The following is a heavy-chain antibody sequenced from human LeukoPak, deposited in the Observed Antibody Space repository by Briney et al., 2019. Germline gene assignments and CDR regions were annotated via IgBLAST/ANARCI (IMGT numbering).Heavy chain of an antibody. V-gene: IGHV1-18*01. CDR1: GYTFTSYG. J-gene: IGHJ3*02. CDR2: ISAYNGNT. Sequence: ASVKVSCTASGYTFTSYGISWVRQAPGQGLEWMGWISAYNGNTNYAQKLQGRVTMTTDTSTSTAYMELRSLRSDDTAVYYCARVPDLDTAMVRSAFDIWGQGTMVTVSS. CDR3: ARVPDLDTAMVRSAFDI. D-gene: IGHD5-18*01.